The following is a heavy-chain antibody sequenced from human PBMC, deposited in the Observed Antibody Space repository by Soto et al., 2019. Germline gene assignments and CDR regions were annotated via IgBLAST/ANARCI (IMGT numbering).Heavy chain of an antibody. CDR1: GGTFSRHA. Sequence: QVQLVQSGAEVRKPGSSVKVSCKASGGTFSRHAISWVRQAPGQGLEWMGGIIPIFGTANHAQKFQGRVTITADESTSTAYMELSSLRSEDTAVYYCAREVVVPAANERYFDYWGQGTLVTVSS. CDR2: IIPIFGTA. V-gene: IGHV1-69*01. J-gene: IGHJ4*02. CDR3: AREVVVPAANERYFDY. D-gene: IGHD2-2*01.